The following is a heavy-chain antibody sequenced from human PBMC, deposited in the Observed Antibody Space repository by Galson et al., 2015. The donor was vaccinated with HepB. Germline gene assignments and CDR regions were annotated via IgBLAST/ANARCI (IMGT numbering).Heavy chain of an antibody. D-gene: IGHD3-22*01. CDR1: GGTFSSYT. CDR2: IIPILGIA. V-gene: IGHV1-69*02. CDR3: ARKITMIVLNGAFDI. J-gene: IGHJ3*02. Sequence: SVKVSCKAFGGTFSSYTISWVRQAPGQGLEWMGRIIPILGIANYAQKFQGRVTITADKSTSTAYMELSSLRSEDTAVYYCARKITMIVLNGAFDIWGQGTMVTVSS.